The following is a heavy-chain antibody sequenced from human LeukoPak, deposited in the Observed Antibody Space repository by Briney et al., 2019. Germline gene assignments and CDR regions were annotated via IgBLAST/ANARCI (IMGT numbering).Heavy chain of an antibody. CDR2: INSNSKTI. Sequence: PGGSLRLSCAASGFTFSDYAMNWIRQAPGKGLEWFSFINSNSKTIYYADPVKGRFTISRDNAKNSLYLQMSSLRAEDTGVYYCARDTWYSNSWLHAFDVWGQGTIVTVSS. CDR1: GFTFSDYA. J-gene: IGHJ3*01. D-gene: IGHD6-13*01. V-gene: IGHV3-48*01. CDR3: ARDTWYSNSWLHAFDV.